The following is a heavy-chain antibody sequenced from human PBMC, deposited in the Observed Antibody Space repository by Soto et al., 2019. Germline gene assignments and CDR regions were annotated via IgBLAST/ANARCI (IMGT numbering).Heavy chain of an antibody. D-gene: IGHD2-2*01. J-gene: IGHJ4*02. CDR1: GGSISSYY. V-gene: IGHV4-59*08. CDR3: ARVKGYCTSTTCYAIPYYFGY. Sequence: SETLSLTCTVSGGSISSYYWSWIRQPPGKGLEWIGYIYYSGSTNYNPSLKSRVTISVDTSKNQFSLKLSSVTAADTAVYYCARVKGYCTSTTCYAIPYYFGYWGLGTLVTVSS. CDR2: IYYSGST.